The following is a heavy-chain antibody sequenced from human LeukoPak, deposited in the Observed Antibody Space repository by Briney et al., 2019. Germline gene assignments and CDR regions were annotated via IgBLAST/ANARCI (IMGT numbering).Heavy chain of an antibody. D-gene: IGHD1-7*01. CDR1: GVSLGSSHYY. CDR3: EVTGWNYGGDFDY. CDR2: VYFSGST. Sequence: SETLSLTCTVSGVSLGSSHYYWGWIRQPAGKGLEWIGRVYFSGSTNYNPSLKGRVTISVDRSKNQFSLKLSSVTAADTAVYYCEVTGWNYGGDFDYWGQGTLVTVSS. V-gene: IGHV4-61*05. J-gene: IGHJ4*02.